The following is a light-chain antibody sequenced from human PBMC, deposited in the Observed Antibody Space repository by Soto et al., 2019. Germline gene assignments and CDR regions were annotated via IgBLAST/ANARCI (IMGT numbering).Light chain of an antibody. Sequence: DIRMPQSPPSLSASVGDRVSITCRASQGIGNSLAWDQQKPGTVPKLLIYSASTLQSGVPSRVSGSGSGTDFTRTISSLQPADVAAYYCQKYNTVPSTFGQGTRLESK. CDR2: SAS. CDR1: QGIGNS. J-gene: IGKJ5*01. CDR3: QKYNTVPST. V-gene: IGKV1-27*01.